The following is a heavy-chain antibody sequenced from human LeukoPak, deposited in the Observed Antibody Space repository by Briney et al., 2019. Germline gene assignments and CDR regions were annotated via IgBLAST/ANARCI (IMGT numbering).Heavy chain of an antibody. Sequence: ASVKVSCKASGGTFSSYAISWVRQAPGQGLEWMGGIIPIFGTANYAQKFQGRVTITTDESTSTAYMELSSLRSEDTAVYYCARDRGTYSSSRVWLDPWGQGTLVTVSS. J-gene: IGHJ5*02. D-gene: IGHD6-13*01. CDR3: ARDRGTYSSSRVWLDP. CDR2: IIPIFGTA. CDR1: GGTFSSYA. V-gene: IGHV1-69*05.